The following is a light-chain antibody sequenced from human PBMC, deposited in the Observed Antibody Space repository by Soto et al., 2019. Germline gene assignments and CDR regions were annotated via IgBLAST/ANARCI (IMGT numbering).Light chain of an antibody. CDR2: GAS. CDR1: QSVSSSY. J-gene: IGKJ2*01. V-gene: IGKV3-20*01. Sequence: EIVLTHSPGTLSLSPGERSTLSCRASQSVSSSYLAWYQQKTGQAPRLLIYGASSRATVIQDRFSGSGYGTDFTLTISRLEPEDFAVYYCQQYGSSPYTFGQGPKLGIK. CDR3: QQYGSSPYT.